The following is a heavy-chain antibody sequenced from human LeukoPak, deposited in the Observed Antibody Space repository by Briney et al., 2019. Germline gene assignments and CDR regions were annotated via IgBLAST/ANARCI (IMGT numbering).Heavy chain of an antibody. Sequence: PSETLSLTCTVSGGSISSHYWSWIRQPPGKGLEWIGYIYYSGSTNYNPSLKSRVTISVDTSKNQFSLKLSSVTAADTAVYYCARVGGTLPWYYFDYWGQGTLVTVSS. D-gene: IGHD1-26*01. J-gene: IGHJ4*02. V-gene: IGHV4-59*11. CDR3: ARVGGTLPWYYFDY. CDR1: GGSISSHY. CDR2: IYYSGST.